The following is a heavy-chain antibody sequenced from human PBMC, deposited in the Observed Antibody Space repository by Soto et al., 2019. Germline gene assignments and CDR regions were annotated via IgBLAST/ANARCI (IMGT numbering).Heavy chain of an antibody. D-gene: IGHD2-2*01. CDR3: ARGWGGCGSTSCYNWFDP. CDR1: GGSISSGGYY. CDR2: IYYSGST. J-gene: IGHJ5*02. Sequence: KASETLSLTCTVSGGSISSGGYYWSWLRQHPGKGLEWIGYIYYSGSTYYNPSLKSRVTISVDTSKNQFSLKLSAVTAADTAVYYCARGWGGCGSTSCYNWFDPWGQGTLVTVSS. V-gene: IGHV4-31*03.